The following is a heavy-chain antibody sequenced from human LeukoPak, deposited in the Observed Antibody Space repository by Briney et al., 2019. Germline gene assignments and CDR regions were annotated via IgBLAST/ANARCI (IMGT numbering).Heavy chain of an antibody. J-gene: IGHJ4*02. CDR3: ARDPSTGEGY. Sequence: GSLRLSCAASGFTFSSYSMNWVRQAPGKGLEWVSYISSSSSTIYYADSVKGRFTISRDNAKNSLYLQMNSLRAEDTAVYYCARDPSTGEGYWGQGTLVTVSS. CDR2: ISSSSSTI. V-gene: IGHV3-48*01. D-gene: IGHD7-27*01. CDR1: GFTFSSYS.